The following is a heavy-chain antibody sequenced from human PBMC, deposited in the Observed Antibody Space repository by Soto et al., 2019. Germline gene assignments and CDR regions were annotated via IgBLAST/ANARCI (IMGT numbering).Heavy chain of an antibody. V-gene: IGHV3-11*05. CDR3: VSETSYHFDN. Sequence: QVQLVESGGGLVKPGGSLRLSCAASGFTFSGYYMSWIRQAPGKGLECISYISSSGDRTKYADSVKGRFTISRDNAKKSLYLQMNSLRAEDTAVYYCVSETSYHFDNWGQGTLVNVSS. CDR2: ISSSGDRT. CDR1: GFTFSGYY. J-gene: IGHJ4*02. D-gene: IGHD2-2*01.